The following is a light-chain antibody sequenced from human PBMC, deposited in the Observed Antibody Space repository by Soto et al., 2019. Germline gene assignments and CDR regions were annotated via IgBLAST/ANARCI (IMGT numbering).Light chain of an antibody. CDR2: KND. Sequence: QPVLTQPPSASGTPGQRVTISCSGSSSNIGSNYVYWYQQLPGTVPKLLIYKNDERPSGVPDRFSGSKSGTSASLAISGLRSEDEADYYCAAWDDSLSGHVVFGGGTKLTVL. CDR3: AAWDDSLSGHVV. V-gene: IGLV1-47*01. CDR1: SSNIGSNY. J-gene: IGLJ2*01.